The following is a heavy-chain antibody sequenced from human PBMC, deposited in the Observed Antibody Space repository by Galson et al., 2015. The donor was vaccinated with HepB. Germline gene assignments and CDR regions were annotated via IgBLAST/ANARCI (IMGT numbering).Heavy chain of an antibody. D-gene: IGHD4-17*01. CDR3: ARQFYDDLPFEY. CDR2: IYPGDSDT. J-gene: IGHJ4*02. CDR1: GYSFSNYW. Sequence: QSGAEVKKPGESLKISCKGFGYSFSNYWIGWVRQMPGKGLEWMGIIYPGDSDTRYSPSFQGQVTISADKSITTAYLQWSSLKASDTAMYYCARQFYDDLPFEYWGQGTLVTVSS. V-gene: IGHV5-51*01.